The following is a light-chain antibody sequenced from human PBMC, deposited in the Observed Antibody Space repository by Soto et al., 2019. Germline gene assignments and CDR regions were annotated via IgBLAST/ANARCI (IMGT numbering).Light chain of an antibody. CDR2: SAS. V-gene: IGKV1-9*01. J-gene: IGKJ3*01. CDR1: PAIRSY. CDR3: QQVNGYPLT. Sequence: DIQLTQSPAFLSASAGDRVTITCRASPAIRSYLAWYQQKPGTAPKLLIHSASTLQSGVPSRFSGSGYCTEFTLTISSLQPDDFGTYYCQQVNGYPLTFGPGTKVEIK.